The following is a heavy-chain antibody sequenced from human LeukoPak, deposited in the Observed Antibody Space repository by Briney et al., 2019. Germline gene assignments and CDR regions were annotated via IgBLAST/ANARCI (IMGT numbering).Heavy chain of an antibody. CDR3: ARTPYGSGSYWFDY. V-gene: IGHV4-61*02. J-gene: IGHJ4*02. CDR1: GGSISSGSYY. CDR2: IYTSGST. Sequence: PSETLSLTCTVSGGSISSGSYYWSWIRQPAGKGLEWIGRIYTSGSTNYNPSLKSRVTISVDTSKNQFSLKLSSVTAADTAVYYCARTPYGSGSYWFDYWGQGTLVTVSS. D-gene: IGHD3-10*01.